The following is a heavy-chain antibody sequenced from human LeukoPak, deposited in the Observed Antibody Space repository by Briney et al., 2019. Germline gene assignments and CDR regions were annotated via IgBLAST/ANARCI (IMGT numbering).Heavy chain of an antibody. V-gene: IGHV3-48*03. CDR1: GFTFGSYE. CDR2: ISSSGSTI. CDR3: AREYTYGHPGFDY. D-gene: IGHD1-1*01. J-gene: IGHJ4*02. Sequence: PGGSLRLSCEAAGFTFGSYEMSWVRQAPGKGLEWVSYISSSGSTIYYADSVKGRFSISRDNAKNSLYLQMNSLRAEDTAVYYCAREYTYGHPGFDYWGQGTLVTVSS.